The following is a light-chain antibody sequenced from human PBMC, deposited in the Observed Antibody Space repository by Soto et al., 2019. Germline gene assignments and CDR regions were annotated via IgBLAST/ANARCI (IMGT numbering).Light chain of an antibody. CDR1: QSVTSN. V-gene: IGKV3-15*01. CDR3: QQYNNWPPT. CDR2: GAS. Sequence: EIVMTQSPATLSVSPGERATLSCRASQSVTSNLAWYQQKPGQAPRLLIYGASTRPTGIPARFSGSGSGTEFTLTISSLQSEDFADYYCQQYNNWPPTFGQGTRLEIK. J-gene: IGKJ5*01.